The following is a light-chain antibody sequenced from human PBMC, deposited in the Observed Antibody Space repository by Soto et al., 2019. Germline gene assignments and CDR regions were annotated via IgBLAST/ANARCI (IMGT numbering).Light chain of an antibody. CDR3: QQYNNWWK. V-gene: IGKV3-15*01. CDR2: GAS. CDR1: QSVNNK. Sequence: VMTQSPATLSLSPGERATLSCRASQSVNNKIAWYQQRPGRAPRLLIYGASTRATGIPARFSGSGSGREFTLTISSLQSEDFAVYYCQQYNNWWKFGQGTKVDIK. J-gene: IGKJ1*01.